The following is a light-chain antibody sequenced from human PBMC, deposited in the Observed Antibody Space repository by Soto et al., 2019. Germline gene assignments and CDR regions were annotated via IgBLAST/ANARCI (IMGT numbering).Light chain of an antibody. CDR3: QQHGNSPVT. V-gene: IGKV3-20*01. Sequence: ETVLTQSPGTLSLSPGERATLSCRASQSVRSNLLAWYQQKLGQAPRLVIYGGSSRATGIPDRFSGSGSGTDFTLTISRLEPEDFAVYYCQQHGNSPVTFGQGTKVDIK. CDR1: QSVRSNL. J-gene: IGKJ1*01. CDR2: GGS.